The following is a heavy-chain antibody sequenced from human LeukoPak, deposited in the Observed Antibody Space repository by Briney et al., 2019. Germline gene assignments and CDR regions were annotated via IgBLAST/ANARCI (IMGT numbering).Heavy chain of an antibody. CDR3: ARELLVPAAIPYYYYGMDV. V-gene: IGHV1-2*06. CDR2: INPNSGGT. D-gene: IGHD2-2*02. Sequence: RASVKVSCKASGYTFTVYYMHWVRQAPGQGLEWMGRINPNSGGTNYAQKFQGRVTMTRDTSISTAYMELSRLRSDDTAVYYCARELLVPAAIPYYYYGMDVWGQGTTVTVSS. CDR1: GYTFTVYY. J-gene: IGHJ6*02.